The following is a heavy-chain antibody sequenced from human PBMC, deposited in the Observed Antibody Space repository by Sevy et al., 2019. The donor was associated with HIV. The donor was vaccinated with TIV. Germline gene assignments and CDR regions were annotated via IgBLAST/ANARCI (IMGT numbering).Heavy chain of an antibody. CDR3: ARDTDYGDYYSYGMDV. Sequence: GGSLRLSCAASGFTFSSYAMHWVRQAPGKGLEWVSVISYDGSNKYYAYSLKGGFTISRDNSKKTLSLQMNSLRAEATAAYYCARDTDYGDYYSYGMDVWGQGTTVTVSS. CDR1: GFTFSSYA. J-gene: IGHJ6*02. CDR2: ISYDGSNK. V-gene: IGHV3-30*04. D-gene: IGHD4-17*01.